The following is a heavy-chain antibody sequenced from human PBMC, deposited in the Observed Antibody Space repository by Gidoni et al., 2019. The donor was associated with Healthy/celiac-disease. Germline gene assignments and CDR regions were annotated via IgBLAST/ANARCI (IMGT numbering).Heavy chain of an antibody. D-gene: IGHD2-2*01. CDR3: VRGRYCSSTSCSTDYYGMDV. J-gene: IGHJ6*02. CDR2: ISSNGGST. CDR1: GFTFSSHA. Sequence: EVQLVESGGGLVQPGVSLRLSCSASGFTFSSHAMHWVRQAPGKGLEYVSAISSNGGSTYYADSVKGRFTISRDNSKNTLYLQMSSLRAEDTAVYYCVRGRYCSSTSCSTDYYGMDVWGQGTTVTVSS. V-gene: IGHV3-64D*06.